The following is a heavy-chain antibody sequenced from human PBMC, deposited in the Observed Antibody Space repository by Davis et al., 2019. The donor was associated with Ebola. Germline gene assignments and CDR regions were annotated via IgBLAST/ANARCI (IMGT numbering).Heavy chain of an antibody. D-gene: IGHD3-16*01. CDR1: GGSFSGYY. V-gene: IGHV4-34*01. Sequence: SEPLSLTCPLYGGSFSGYYWSWIRQPPGKGLEWIGEINHSGSTNYNPSLKSRVTLSVDTSKNQFSLKLSSVTAADTAVYYCARWGSHAVGMDVWGQGTTVTVSS. CDR2: INHSGST. J-gene: IGHJ6*02. CDR3: ARWGSHAVGMDV.